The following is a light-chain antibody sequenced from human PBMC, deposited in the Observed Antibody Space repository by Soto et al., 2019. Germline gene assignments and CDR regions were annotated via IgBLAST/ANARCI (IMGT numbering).Light chain of an antibody. CDR2: KAS. Sequence: DIQMTQSPSTLSASVGDRVTITCRASQSIINWLGWYQQKPGKAPKLLIYKASSLDSGVPSRFSGGGSGTDFTLTINRLQPDDFATYYFQHYNRFPWTFGQGTKLDIK. CDR1: QSIINW. J-gene: IGKJ1*01. V-gene: IGKV1-5*03. CDR3: QHYNRFPWT.